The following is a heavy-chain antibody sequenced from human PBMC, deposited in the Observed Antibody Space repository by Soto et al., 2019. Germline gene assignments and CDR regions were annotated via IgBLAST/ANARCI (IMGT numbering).Heavy chain of an antibody. J-gene: IGHJ4*02. V-gene: IGHV3-30-3*01. Sequence: QVQLVESGGGVVQPGRSLRLSCAASGFTFSSYAMHWVRQAPGKGLEWVAVISYDGSNKYYADSVKGRFTISRDNYKNTLNLQMNSLRAEDTAVYYCARADSSGWYVNWGQGTLVTVSS. CDR3: ARADSSGWYVN. CDR2: ISYDGSNK. CDR1: GFTFSSYA. D-gene: IGHD6-19*01.